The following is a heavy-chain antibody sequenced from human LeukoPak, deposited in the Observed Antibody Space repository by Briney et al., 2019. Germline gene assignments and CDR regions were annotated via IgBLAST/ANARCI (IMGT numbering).Heavy chain of an antibody. CDR1: GDSISSYY. CDR2: VYYSGST. CDR3: ARLQRITMAGPDYWYFDL. D-gene: IGHD3-10*01. J-gene: IGHJ2*01. V-gene: IGHV4-59*01. Sequence: PSETLSLTCTVSGDSISSYYWSWIRQPPEKGLEWIGYVYYSGSTNYNPSLKSRVTISVDTSKTQFSLKMNSGTAADTAVYYCARLQRITMAGPDYWYFDLWGRGTLVTVSP.